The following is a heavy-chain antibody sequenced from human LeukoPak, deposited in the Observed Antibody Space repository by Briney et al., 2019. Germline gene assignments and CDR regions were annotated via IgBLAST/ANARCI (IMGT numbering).Heavy chain of an antibody. V-gene: IGHV3-33*08. CDR2: IWYDGSNE. CDR1: GFTFSSYA. Sequence: GGSLRLSCAASGFTFSSYAMHWVRQAPGKGLEWVAVIWYDGSNEYYADSVKGRFTISRDNSKNTLYLQMNSLRAEDTAVYYCARDIAARRLDYWGQGTLVTVSS. J-gene: IGHJ4*02. D-gene: IGHD6-13*01. CDR3: ARDIAARRLDY.